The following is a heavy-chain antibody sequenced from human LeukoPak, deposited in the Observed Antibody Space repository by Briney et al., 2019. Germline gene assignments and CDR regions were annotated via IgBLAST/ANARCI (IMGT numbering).Heavy chain of an antibody. J-gene: IGHJ3*02. CDR1: GFTVSSNY. CDR2: IYSGGST. V-gene: IGHV3-66*02. CDR3: ARVAQEYYDFWSGYRYAFDI. D-gene: IGHD3-3*01. Sequence: GGSLRLSCAASGFTVSSNYMSWVRQAPGKGLEWVSVIYSGGSTYYADSVKGRFTISRDNSKNTLYLQMNSLRAEDTAVYYCARVAQEYYDFWSGYRYAFDIWGQGTMVTVSS.